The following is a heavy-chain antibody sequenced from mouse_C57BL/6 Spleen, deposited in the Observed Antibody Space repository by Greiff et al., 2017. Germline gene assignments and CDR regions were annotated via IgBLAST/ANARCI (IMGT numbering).Heavy chain of an antibody. CDR3: AREEAPWYFDV. Sequence: EVKVVESGPELVKPGASVKISCKASGYSFTDYNMNWVKQSNGKSLEWIGVINPNYGTTSYNQKFKGKATLTVDQSSSTAYMQLNSLTSEDSAVYYCAREEAPWYFDVWGTGTTVTVSS. J-gene: IGHJ1*03. CDR2: INPNYGTT. CDR1: GYSFTDYN. V-gene: IGHV1-39*01.